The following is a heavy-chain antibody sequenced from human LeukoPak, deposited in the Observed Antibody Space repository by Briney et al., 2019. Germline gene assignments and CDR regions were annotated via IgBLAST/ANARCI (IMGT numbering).Heavy chain of an antibody. CDR3: AREGYCSSTSCPRGAVDY. CDR2: IYHSGST. D-gene: IGHD2-2*01. Sequence: SETLSLTCAVSGYSISSGYYWGWIRQPPGKGLEWIGSIYHSGSTYYNPSLKSRVTISVDTSKNQFSLKLSSVTAADTAVYYCAREGYCSSTSCPRGAVDYWGQGTLVTVSS. CDR1: GYSISSGYY. J-gene: IGHJ4*02. V-gene: IGHV4-38-2*02.